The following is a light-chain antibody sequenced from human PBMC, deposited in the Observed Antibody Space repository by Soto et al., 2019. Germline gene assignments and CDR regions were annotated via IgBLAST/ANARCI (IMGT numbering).Light chain of an antibody. V-gene: IGKV3-20*01. J-gene: IGKJ5*01. CDR2: GAS. CDR1: QTVTRNY. Sequence: IVLTQSPGPLSLSPGERATLSCRASQTVTRNYLAWHQQKPGQTPRLLVYGASSRATGIPDRFSGSGSGTDFTLTISRLEPEDFAVYYCQQHGSSPITFGQGTRLE. CDR3: QQHGSSPIT.